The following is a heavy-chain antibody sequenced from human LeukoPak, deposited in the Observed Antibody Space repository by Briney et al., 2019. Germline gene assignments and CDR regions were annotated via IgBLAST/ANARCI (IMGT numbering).Heavy chain of an antibody. Sequence: GGSLRLSCAASGFTFSSYWMSWVRQAPGKGLEWVSAMSAGGSSTWYADSVKGRLTISRDNSKNTLFLQMNSLRAEDTAVYYCAKDLYDSSGSRYDYWGQGTLVTVSS. D-gene: IGHD3-22*01. CDR2: MSAGGSST. CDR1: GFTFSSYW. J-gene: IGHJ4*02. V-gene: IGHV3-23*01. CDR3: AKDLYDSSGSRYDY.